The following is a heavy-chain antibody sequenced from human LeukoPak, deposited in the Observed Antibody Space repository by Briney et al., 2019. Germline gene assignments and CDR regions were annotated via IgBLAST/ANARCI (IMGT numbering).Heavy chain of an antibody. V-gene: IGHV3-64*04. J-gene: IGHJ5*01. CDR2: INSNGGST. Sequence: GGSLRLSCAASGFSFSNYAMHWVRQAPGKGPEYVSAINSNGGSTYYADSVKGRFTISRDNAKSSLSLQMNSLRAEDTAIYYCARATPDPVAGLNCFDSWGQGTLVSVSS. D-gene: IGHD2-15*01. CDR1: GFSFSNYA. CDR3: ARATPDPVAGLNCFDS.